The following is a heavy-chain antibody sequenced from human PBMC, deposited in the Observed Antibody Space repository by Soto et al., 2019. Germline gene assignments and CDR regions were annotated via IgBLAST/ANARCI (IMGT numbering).Heavy chain of an antibody. Sequence: SVKVSCKASGGTFSSYTISWVRQAPGQGLEWMGGIIPIFGTANYAQKFQGRVTITADESTSTAYMELSSLRSEDTAVYYCASMGDSSGYYLTALFDYWGQGTLVTVSS. D-gene: IGHD3-22*01. CDR3: ASMGDSSGYYLTALFDY. J-gene: IGHJ4*02. CDR1: GGTFSSYT. CDR2: IIPIFGTA. V-gene: IGHV1-69*13.